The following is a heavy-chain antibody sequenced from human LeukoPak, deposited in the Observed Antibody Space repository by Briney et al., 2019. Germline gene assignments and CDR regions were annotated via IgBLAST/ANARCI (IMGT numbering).Heavy chain of an antibody. Sequence: SETLSLTCTVSGGSISSSSYYWGWIRQPPGKGLEWIGSIYYSGSTYYNPSLKSRVTISVDTSKNQFSLKLSSVTAADTAVYYCASAIAVAGYNWFDPWGQGTLVTVSS. CDR2: IYYSGST. CDR1: GGSISSSSYY. D-gene: IGHD6-19*01. J-gene: IGHJ5*02. V-gene: IGHV4-39*01. CDR3: ASAIAVAGYNWFDP.